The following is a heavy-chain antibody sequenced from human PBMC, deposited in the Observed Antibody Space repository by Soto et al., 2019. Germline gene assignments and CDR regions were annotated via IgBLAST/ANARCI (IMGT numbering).Heavy chain of an antibody. CDR1: GYTFTSYY. D-gene: IGHD5-12*01. V-gene: IGHV1-46*03. CDR2: INPSGGST. J-gene: IGHJ6*03. CDR3: AREEVVDIVATTTFSYYYYYYMDV. Sequence: GASVKVSCKASGYTFTSYYMHWVRQAPGQGLEWMEIINPSGGSTSYAQKFQGRVTMTRDTSTSTVYMELSSLRSEDTAVYYCAREEVVDIVATTTFSYYYYYYMDVWGKGTTVTVSS.